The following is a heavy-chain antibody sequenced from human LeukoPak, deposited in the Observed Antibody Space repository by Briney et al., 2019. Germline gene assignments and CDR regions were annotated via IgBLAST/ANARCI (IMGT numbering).Heavy chain of an antibody. Sequence: GRSLRLACAASGFTFSSYAVHWVRQAPGKGLEWVAVISYDGSYTYYADSVKGRFTISRDNSRNTLYLEMNSLRAEDTAVYYCARGADGSYSSGSYTSHYGMDVWGQGTTVTVSS. CDR2: ISYDGSYT. D-gene: IGHD6-19*01. CDR1: GFTFSSYA. CDR3: ARGADGSYSSGSYTSHYGMDV. J-gene: IGHJ6*02. V-gene: IGHV3-30*04.